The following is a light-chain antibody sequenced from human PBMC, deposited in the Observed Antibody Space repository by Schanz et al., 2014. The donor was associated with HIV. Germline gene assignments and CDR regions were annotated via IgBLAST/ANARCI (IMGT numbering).Light chain of an antibody. CDR3: SSYAGNNNGV. CDR1: SSNIGTNT. CDR2: SNS. V-gene: IGLV1-44*01. Sequence: QSVLTQPPSASGTPGQRVTISCSGSSSNIGTNTVNWYQQLPGTAPKLLIYSNSQRPSGVPDRFSGSKSGTSASLAISGLQSEDEADYYCSSYAGNNNGVFGGGTKLTVL. J-gene: IGLJ3*02.